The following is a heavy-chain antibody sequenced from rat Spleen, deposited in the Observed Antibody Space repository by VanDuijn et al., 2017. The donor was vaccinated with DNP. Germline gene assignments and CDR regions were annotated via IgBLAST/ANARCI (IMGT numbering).Heavy chain of an antibody. CDR2: MWYDGDT. V-gene: IGHV2-63*01. D-gene: IGHD1-5*01. J-gene: IGHJ4*01. Sequence: QVQLKESGPGLVQPSQTLSLACTVSGFSLTSYHVHWVRQPSGKGPEWMGRMWYDGDTAYKSALKSRLSISRDTSKNQVFLKMNSLQTDDTGTYYCTRDLGYRYNYDYVMDAWGQGASVTVSS. CDR1: GFSLTSYH. CDR3: TRDLGYRYNYDYVMDA.